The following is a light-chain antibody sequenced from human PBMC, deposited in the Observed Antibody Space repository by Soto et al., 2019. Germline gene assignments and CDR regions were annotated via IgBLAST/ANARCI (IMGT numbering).Light chain of an antibody. CDR1: SSNIGAGYD. CDR3: QSYDSSLSVWV. Sequence: QSVLTQPPSVSGAPGQRVTISCTGSSSNIGAGYDVHWYQQLPGTAPKLLIYGNSNRPSGVPDRFSGSKSGTSASLAITGLQAEDEADYYCQSYDSSLSVWVLGGGTKRTVL. V-gene: IGLV1-40*01. CDR2: GNS. J-gene: IGLJ3*02.